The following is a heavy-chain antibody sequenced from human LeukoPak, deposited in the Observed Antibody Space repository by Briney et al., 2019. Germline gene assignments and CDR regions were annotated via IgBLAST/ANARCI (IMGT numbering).Heavy chain of an antibody. CDR2: INHSGST. D-gene: IGHD3-10*01. CDR1: GGSFSGYY. J-gene: IGHJ4*02. Sequence: SETLSLTCAVYGGSFSGYYWSWIRQPPGKGLEWIGEINHSGSTNYNPSLKSRVTISVDTSKNQFSLKLSSVTAADTAVYYCARVLHGGSVLDYWGQGTLVTVSS. V-gene: IGHV4-34*01. CDR3: ARVLHGGSVLDY.